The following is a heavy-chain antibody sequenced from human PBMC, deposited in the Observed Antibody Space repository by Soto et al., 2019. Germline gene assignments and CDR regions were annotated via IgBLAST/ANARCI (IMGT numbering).Heavy chain of an antibody. J-gene: IGHJ4*02. CDR1: GGSISSGGYY. V-gene: IGHV4-31*03. CDR3: ARERFGRGPIDY. Sequence: QVQLQESGPGLVKPSQTLSLTCTVSGGSISSGGYYWSWIRQHPGKGLEWIGYIYYSGSTYYNPSLKSRVTTSVATSKNQFSLKLSSVTAADTAVYYCARERFGRGPIDYWGQGTLVTVSS. CDR2: IYYSGST. D-gene: IGHD3-10*01.